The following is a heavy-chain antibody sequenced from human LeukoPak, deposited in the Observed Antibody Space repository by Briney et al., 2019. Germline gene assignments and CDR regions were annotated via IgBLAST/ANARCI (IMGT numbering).Heavy chain of an antibody. CDR1: GGTFSSYA. D-gene: IGHD2-15*01. Sequence: ASVKVSCKASGGTFSSYAISWVRQAPGQGLEWMGWVHPGSGNTGYTQNFQGRVTMTWSTSMTTVYMELSGLTSEDTAMYYCAKNGGGLSIWGQGTMVTVSS. V-gene: IGHV1-8*02. J-gene: IGHJ3*02. CDR3: AKNGGGLSI. CDR2: VHPGSGNT.